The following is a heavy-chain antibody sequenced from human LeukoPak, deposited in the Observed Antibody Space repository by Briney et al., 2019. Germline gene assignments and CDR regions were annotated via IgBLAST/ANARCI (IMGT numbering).Heavy chain of an antibody. D-gene: IGHD5-18*01. CDR2: INPSGDST. V-gene: IGHV1-46*01. CDR1: GYTFTSYY. J-gene: IGHJ3*02. Sequence: ASVKVSCKASGYTFTSYYMHWVRQAPGQGLEWRGIINPSGDSTSYAQKVQGRVTMTRATSTRTVSVELSSLRSEDTAVYHCARIMLDTAMAIDAFDIWGQGTMVTVSS. CDR3: ARIMLDTAMAIDAFDI.